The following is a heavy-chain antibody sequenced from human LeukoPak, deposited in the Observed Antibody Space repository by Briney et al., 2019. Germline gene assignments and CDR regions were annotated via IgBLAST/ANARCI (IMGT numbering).Heavy chain of an antibody. CDR2: IGSGSSYK. D-gene: IGHD2-15*01. J-gene: IGHJ4*02. Sequence: GESLRLSCAASGFTFSSYSMNWVRQAPGKGLEWVAPIGSGSSYKFYADSVRGRFTISRDDPNNSLYLQMNSLTVEETAVYYWARRPRACSGYSCYSDYWGQGTLVTVSS. CDR1: GFTFSSYS. CDR3: ARRPRACSGYSCYSDY. V-gene: IGHV3-21*01.